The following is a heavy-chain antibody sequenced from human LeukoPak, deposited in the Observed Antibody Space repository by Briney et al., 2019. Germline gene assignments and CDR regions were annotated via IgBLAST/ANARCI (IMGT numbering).Heavy chain of an antibody. V-gene: IGHV3-30*04. CDR1: GFTFSSYA. J-gene: IGHJ4*02. CDR3: ARDKIVGPTTLDY. D-gene: IGHD1-26*01. Sequence: GGSLRLSCAASGFTFSSYAMHWVRQAPGKGLEWVAVISYDGSNKYYADSVKGRFTISRDNSKNTLYLQMNSLRADDTAIYYCARDKIVGPTTLDYWGQGTLVTVSS. CDR2: ISYDGSNK.